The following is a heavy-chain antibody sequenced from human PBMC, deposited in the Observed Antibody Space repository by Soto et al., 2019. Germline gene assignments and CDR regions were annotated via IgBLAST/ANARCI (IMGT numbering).Heavy chain of an antibody. CDR2: ISSSSSYI. CDR3: ARDRVPTTAAAGNGWFDP. Sequence: RLSCAASGFTFSSYSMNWVRQAPGEGLEWVSSISSSSSYIYYADSVKGRFTISRDNAKNSLYLQMNSLRAEDTAVYYCARDRVPTTAAAGNGWFDPWGQGTLVTVSS. D-gene: IGHD6-13*01. V-gene: IGHV3-21*01. J-gene: IGHJ5*02. CDR1: GFTFSSYS.